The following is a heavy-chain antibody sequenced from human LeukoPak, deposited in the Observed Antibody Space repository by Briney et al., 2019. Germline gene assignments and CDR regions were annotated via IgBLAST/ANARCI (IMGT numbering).Heavy chain of an antibody. Sequence: SETLSLTCTVSGGSISSYYWSWIRQPPGKGLEWIGSIYYSGSTYYNPSLKSRVTISVDTSKNQLSLKLSSVTAADTAVYYCARLGYSYYYYMDVWGKGTTVTVSS. CDR3: ARLGYSYYYYMDV. V-gene: IGHV4-39*01. J-gene: IGHJ6*03. CDR2: IYYSGST. D-gene: IGHD3-22*01. CDR1: GGSISSYY.